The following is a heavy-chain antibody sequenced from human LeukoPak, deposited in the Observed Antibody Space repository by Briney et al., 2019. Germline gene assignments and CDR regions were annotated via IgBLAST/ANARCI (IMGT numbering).Heavy chain of an antibody. V-gene: IGHV3-21*01. CDR1: GFTFSSYT. CDR2: ITGSSSYI. J-gene: IGHJ4*02. D-gene: IGHD1-26*01. Sequence: KTGGSLRLSCAASGFTFSSYTMNWVRQAPGKGLEWVSSITGSSSYIYFADSVKGRFTISRDNAKNSLYLQMNSLRAEDTAVYYCARESGSYWDYWGQGTLVTVSS. CDR3: ARESGSYWDY.